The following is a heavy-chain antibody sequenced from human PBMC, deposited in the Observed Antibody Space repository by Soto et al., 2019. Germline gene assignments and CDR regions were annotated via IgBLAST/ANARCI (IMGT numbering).Heavy chain of an antibody. CDR2: VNSDGSIT. CDR1: GFTFSSYW. V-gene: IGHV3-74*01. CDR3: ARVGATTWY. Sequence: ESLRLSCAASGFTFSSYWMHWVRQAPGKGLVWVSRVNSDGSITNYADAVKGRFTISRDNAKNTLYLQMDGLRAEDTAVYYCARVGATTWYWGQGTLVTVSS. D-gene: IGHD1-26*01. J-gene: IGHJ4*02.